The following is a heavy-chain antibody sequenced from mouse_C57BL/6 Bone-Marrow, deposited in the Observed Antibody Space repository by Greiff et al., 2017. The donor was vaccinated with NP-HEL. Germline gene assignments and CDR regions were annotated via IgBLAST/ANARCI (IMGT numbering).Heavy chain of an antibody. D-gene: IGHD2-3*01. Sequence: EVKLQESGPGLVKPSQSLSLTCSVTGYSITSGYYWNWIRQFPGNKLEWMGYIRYDGSNNYNPSLKNRISITRDTSKNQFFLKLNSVTTEDTATYYCARGNGYYDWFAYWGQGTLVTVSA. CDR3: ARGNGYYDWFAY. CDR1: GYSITSGYY. CDR2: IRYDGSN. V-gene: IGHV3-6*01. J-gene: IGHJ3*01.